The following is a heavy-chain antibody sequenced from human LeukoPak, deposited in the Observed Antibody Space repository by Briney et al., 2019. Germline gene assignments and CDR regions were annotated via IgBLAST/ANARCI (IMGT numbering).Heavy chain of an antibody. CDR3: AKDALRTNGWYFFDY. CDR1: GFAFSSQA. D-gene: IGHD6-19*01. Sequence: SGGSLRLSCAASGFAFSSQAMGWVRQAPGRGLEWVAVISDSGSLTYYADSVKGRFTISRDNSKNTLFLQMNSLRDEDTAVYYCAKDALRTNGWYFFDYWGQGTLVTVSS. V-gene: IGHV3-23*01. J-gene: IGHJ4*02. CDR2: ISDSGSLT.